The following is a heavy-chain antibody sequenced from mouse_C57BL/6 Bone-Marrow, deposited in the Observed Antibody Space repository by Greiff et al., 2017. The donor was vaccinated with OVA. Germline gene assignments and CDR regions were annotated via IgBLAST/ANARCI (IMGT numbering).Heavy chain of an antibody. CDR2: INPNNGGT. Sequence: VQLQQSGPELVKPGASVKISCKASGYTFTDYYMNWVKQSHGKSLEWIGDINPNNGGTSYNQKFKGKATLTVDKSSSTAYMELRSLTSEDSAVYYCARLRRGIYYFDYWGQGTTLTVSS. D-gene: IGHD2-12*01. V-gene: IGHV1-26*01. J-gene: IGHJ2*01. CDR1: GYTFTDYY. CDR3: ARLRRGIYYFDY.